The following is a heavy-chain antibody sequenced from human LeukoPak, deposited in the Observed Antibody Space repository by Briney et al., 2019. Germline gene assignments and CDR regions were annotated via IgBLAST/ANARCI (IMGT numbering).Heavy chain of an antibody. Sequence: GGSLRLSCAASGFTFDDYAMHWVRQAPGKGLEWVSLISWDGGGTYYADSVKGRFTISRDNSKNSLYLQMNSLRAEDTALYYCAKDSSPYSYGYGHFDYWGQGTLVTVSS. V-gene: IGHV3-43D*03. J-gene: IGHJ4*02. CDR3: AKDSSPYSYGYGHFDY. D-gene: IGHD5-18*01. CDR1: GFTFDDYA. CDR2: ISWDGGGT.